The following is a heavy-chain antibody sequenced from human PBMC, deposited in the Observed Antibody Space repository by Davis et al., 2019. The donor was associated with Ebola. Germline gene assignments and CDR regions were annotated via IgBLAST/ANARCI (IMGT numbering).Heavy chain of an antibody. Sequence: GGSLRLSCAASGFTFSNYAMHWVRQAPGKGLEWVAAISDGGSNKYYADSVKGRFTISRDNSKNTLYLQMNSLRAEDTAVYYCARAATTDFSQAFRYWGQGTLVTVSS. J-gene: IGHJ4*02. CDR1: GFTFSNYA. D-gene: IGHD4-17*01. CDR2: ISDGGSNK. CDR3: ARAATTDFSQAFRY. V-gene: IGHV3-30-3*01.